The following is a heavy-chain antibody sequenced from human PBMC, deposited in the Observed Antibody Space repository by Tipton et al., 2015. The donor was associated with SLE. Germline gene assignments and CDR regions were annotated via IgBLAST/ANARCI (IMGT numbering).Heavy chain of an antibody. CDR3: ARWYSRSSYFFDF. V-gene: IGHV4-39*07. CDR2: IYYTGST. D-gene: IGHD6-6*01. CDR1: GGSISSSNYY. Sequence: TLSLTCTVSGGSISSSNYYSGWIRQPPGKGLEWIASIYYTGSTYQNPSLKSRVTISIDTSKNQFSLKLTSVTAADTAVYFCARWYSRSSYFFDFWGQGMLVTVSS. J-gene: IGHJ4*02.